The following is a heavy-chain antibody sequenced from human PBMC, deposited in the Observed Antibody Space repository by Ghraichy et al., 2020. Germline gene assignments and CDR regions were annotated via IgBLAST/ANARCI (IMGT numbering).Heavy chain of an antibody. D-gene: IGHD3-10*01. CDR3: SRPGFGELQNAFDV. CDR1: GFIFSEFV. V-gene: IGHV3-73*01. Sequence: GESLNISCAASGFIFSEFVVYWVRQAPGKGLECIGRIRTKPNNYATTYAASVKGRFTISRDDSKNTMYLQMKSLKTEDTAVYYCSRPGFGELQNAFDVWGHGTIVTVSS. J-gene: IGHJ3*01. CDR2: IRTKPNNYAT.